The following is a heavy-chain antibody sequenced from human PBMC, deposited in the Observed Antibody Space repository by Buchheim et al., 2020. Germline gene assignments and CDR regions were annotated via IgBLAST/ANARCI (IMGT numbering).Heavy chain of an antibody. CDR2: IYYSGST. Sequence: QVQLVESGGGVVQPGRSLRLSCAASGFTFSSYGMHWVRQPPGKGLEWIGSIYYSGSTYYNPSLKSRVTISVDTSKNQFSLKLSSVTAADTAVYYCARLRDLNWFDPWGQGTL. CDR3: ARLRDLNWFDP. J-gene: IGHJ5*02. D-gene: IGHD3-10*01. V-gene: IGHV4-39*01. CDR1: GFTFSSYG.